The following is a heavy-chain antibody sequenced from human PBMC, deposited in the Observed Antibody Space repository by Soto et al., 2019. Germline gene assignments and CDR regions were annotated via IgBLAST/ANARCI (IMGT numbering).Heavy chain of an antibody. CDR1: VGSINSYW. D-gene: IGHD3-10*01. CDR3: ARDTRSYAYGEGY. J-gene: IGHJ4*02. Sequence: TSETLSLTCSVSVGSINSYWWSWIRQPAGKGLESIGRVYSSGTTDYNPSLNSRATLSVETSKNQFSLKLSSVIAADTAVYYCARDTRSYAYGEGYWGQGIQVTVSS. CDR2: VYSSGTT. V-gene: IGHV4-4*07.